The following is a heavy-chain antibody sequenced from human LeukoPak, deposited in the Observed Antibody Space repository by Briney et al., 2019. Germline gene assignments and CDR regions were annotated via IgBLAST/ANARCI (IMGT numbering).Heavy chain of an antibody. CDR3: AVVVAASWFDP. CDR1: GFAFSSYA. V-gene: IGHV3-64D*09. Sequence: PGGSLRLSCAASGFAFSSYAMHWGCQAPGKGLEYVSAISSNGGSTYYADSVKGRFTISRDNSKNTLYLQMSSLRAEDTAVYYCAVVVAASWFDPWGQGTLVTVSS. J-gene: IGHJ5*02. D-gene: IGHD2-15*01. CDR2: ISSNGGST.